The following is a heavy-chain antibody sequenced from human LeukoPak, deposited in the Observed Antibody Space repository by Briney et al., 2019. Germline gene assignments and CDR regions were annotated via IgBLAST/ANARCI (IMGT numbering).Heavy chain of an antibody. CDR3: VKDPDPRYCSSTSCSPI. D-gene: IGHD2-2*01. Sequence: GGSLRLSCVASGFTFGKYWMSWVRQAPGKGLEWVSVIAGGGSSTYYADSVKGRFTISRDNSKNTLYLQMNSLRVEDTAVYYCVKDPDPRYCSSTSCSPIWGQGTMVTVSS. V-gene: IGHV3-23*01. CDR2: IAGGGSST. J-gene: IGHJ3*02. CDR1: GFTFGKYW.